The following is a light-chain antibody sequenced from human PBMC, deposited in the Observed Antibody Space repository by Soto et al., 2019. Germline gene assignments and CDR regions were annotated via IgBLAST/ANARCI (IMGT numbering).Light chain of an antibody. CDR3: QQSYTTPRT. CDR2: AAS. V-gene: IGKV1-39*01. J-gene: IGKJ1*01. Sequence: DIQRTQSQSALSAAVGDRVSVTCRARQSRSTSLNWYQQRPGEAPKLLNYAASSLQSGVPSRFSGSGSGADFTLTIGSLQPEDFATYYCQQSYTTPRTFVQGTKVEVK. CDR1: QSRSTS.